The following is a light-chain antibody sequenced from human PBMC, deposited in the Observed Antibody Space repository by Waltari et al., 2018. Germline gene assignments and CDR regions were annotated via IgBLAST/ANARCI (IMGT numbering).Light chain of an antibody. J-gene: IGLJ3*02. Sequence: QLVLTQSPSASASLGASVKLTCTLSSGHSSNVIAWHQQQPGKGPRYLMKVNSDGSHSKGDKIPDRFSGSSSGAEPYLTISSLQSEDEADYYCQTGGHGTWVFGGGTKLTVL. CDR1: SGHSSNV. V-gene: IGLV4-69*01. CDR2: VNSDGSH. CDR3: QTGGHGTWV.